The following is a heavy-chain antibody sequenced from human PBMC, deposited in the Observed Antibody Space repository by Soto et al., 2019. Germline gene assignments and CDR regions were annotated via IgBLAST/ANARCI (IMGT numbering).Heavy chain of an antibody. J-gene: IGHJ6*02. Sequence: QVQLQESGPGLVKPSGTLSLTCAVSGGSISSSNWWSWVRQPPGKGLEWMGEIYHSGRTNYNPSLKCRLTVSGDKSRNQFSLKLSAVTAACAAVYYCAGDQKGVRGQRYGMDVWGQGTTVTVSS. CDR3: AGDQKGVRGQRYGMDV. CDR1: GGSISSSNW. V-gene: IGHV4-4*02. D-gene: IGHD3-10*01. CDR2: IYHSGRT.